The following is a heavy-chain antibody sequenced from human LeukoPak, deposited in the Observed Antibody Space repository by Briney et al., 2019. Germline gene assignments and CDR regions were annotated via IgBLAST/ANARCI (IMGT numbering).Heavy chain of an antibody. D-gene: IGHD3-22*01. J-gene: IGHJ4*02. CDR2: ISAYNGNA. CDR3: ARDGNYYDSSGTLSDY. V-gene: IGHV1-18*01. CDR1: GYTFISYG. Sequence: EASVNVSFKASGYTFISYGISWVRQAPGQGLEWMGWISAYNGNAVYVQKFQGRVTMTTDTSTSTAYMELRSLRSDDTAVYYCARDGNYYDSSGTLSDYWGQGTLVTVSS.